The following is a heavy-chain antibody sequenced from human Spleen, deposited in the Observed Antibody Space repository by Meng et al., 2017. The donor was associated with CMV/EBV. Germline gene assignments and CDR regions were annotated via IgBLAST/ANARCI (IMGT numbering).Heavy chain of an antibody. V-gene: IGHV1-46*01. CDR2: ISPNGDYT. CDR1: GYTFTAHY. CDR3: ARDQSQDDISWWFDP. J-gene: IGHJ5*02. Sequence: ASVKVSCKASGYTFTAHYFHWVRQAPGRGLEWMGIISPNGDYTTYAQKFRGRITMTRDISTATDYMELSSLISEDTAVYYCARDQSQDDISWWFDPWGQGTLVTVSS. D-gene: IGHD6-13*01.